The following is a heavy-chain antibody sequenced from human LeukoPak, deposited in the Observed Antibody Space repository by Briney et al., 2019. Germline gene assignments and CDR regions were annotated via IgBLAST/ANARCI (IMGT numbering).Heavy chain of an antibody. CDR1: GDSISSGNSF. V-gene: IGHV4-61*02. CDR3: AREPLPNAVWRVGWFDP. Sequence: SQTLSLTCTVSGDSISSGNSFWSWIRQPAGKGLEWIGRISTSGSTNYNPSLKSPVTISIDTSKNQFSLRLSSVTAADTAVYYCAREPLPNAVWRVGWFDPWGQGTLVTVSS. J-gene: IGHJ5*02. CDR2: ISTSGST. D-gene: IGHD2-8*01.